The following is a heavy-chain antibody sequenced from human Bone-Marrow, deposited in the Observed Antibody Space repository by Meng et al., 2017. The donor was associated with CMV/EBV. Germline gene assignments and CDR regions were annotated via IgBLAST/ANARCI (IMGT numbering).Heavy chain of an antibody. D-gene: IGHD3-9*01. CDR3: TTDINYFDWLQPFDY. V-gene: IGHV3-15*01. CDR1: FTFHDAW. Sequence: FTFHDAWMSWVRQVSGKGLEWVGHIKSKTDGETTDYAAPVKGRFTISRDDSKNTLYLQMNSLKTEDTAVYYCTTDINYFDWLQPFDYWGQGTLVTVSS. J-gene: IGHJ4*02. CDR2: IKSKTDGETT.